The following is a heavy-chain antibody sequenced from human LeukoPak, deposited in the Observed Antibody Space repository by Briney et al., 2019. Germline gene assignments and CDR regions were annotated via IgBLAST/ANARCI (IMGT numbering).Heavy chain of an antibody. CDR2: IYYSGST. Sequence: SETLSLTCTVSGGSISTYYWSWIRQPPGKGLEWIGYIYYSGSTTYNPSLKSRVTISVDTSKNQFSLKLSSVTAADTAVYYCARAGAPYGSGSYYNSDVWGLGTSVTVSS. D-gene: IGHD3-10*01. V-gene: IGHV4-59*01. CDR3: ARAGAPYGSGSYYNSDV. J-gene: IGHJ6*02. CDR1: GGSISTYY.